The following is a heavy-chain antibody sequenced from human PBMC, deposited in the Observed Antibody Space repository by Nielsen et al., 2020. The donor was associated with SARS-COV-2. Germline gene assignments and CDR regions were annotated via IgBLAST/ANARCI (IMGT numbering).Heavy chain of an antibody. CDR2: ITSSSSYI. D-gene: IGHD6-13*01. Sequence: GESLKISCAASGFTFSSYSMNWVRQAPGKGLEWVSSITSSSSYIYYADSVKGRFTISRDNSKNTLYLQMNSLRAEDTAVYYCASGIAADQIDYWDQGTLVTVSS. CDR3: ASGIAADQIDY. J-gene: IGHJ4*02. CDR1: GFTFSSYS. V-gene: IGHV3-21*01.